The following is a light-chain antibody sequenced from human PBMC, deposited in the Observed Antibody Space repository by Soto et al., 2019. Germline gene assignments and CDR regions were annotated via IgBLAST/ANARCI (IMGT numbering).Light chain of an antibody. CDR2: DTS. CDR3: QYYDTSPPGFT. Sequence: EVVLTQSPVTLSLSPGEGATLSCRASQSVSSSYIAWYQQKPGQAPRLLIYDTSSRATGIPDRFSGSGSGTDFTLTISGLETEDFAVYYCQYYDTSPPGFTFGPGTKVDIK. V-gene: IGKV3-20*01. J-gene: IGKJ3*01. CDR1: QSVSSSY.